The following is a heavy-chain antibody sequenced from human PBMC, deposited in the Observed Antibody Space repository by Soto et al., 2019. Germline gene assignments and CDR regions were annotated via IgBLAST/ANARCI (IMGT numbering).Heavy chain of an antibody. J-gene: IGHJ3*02. D-gene: IGHD6-13*01. CDR2: IYYIGSS. Sequence: PSETLSLTCTVSGGSISSYYWSWIRQPPGKGLEWIGYIYYIGSSKYNPSLKSRVTISVDTSKNQFSLKLSSVTAADTAVYYCARHVAVAGPHTFDIWGQGTMVTVSS. CDR3: ARHVAVAGPHTFDI. CDR1: GGSISSYY. V-gene: IGHV4-59*08.